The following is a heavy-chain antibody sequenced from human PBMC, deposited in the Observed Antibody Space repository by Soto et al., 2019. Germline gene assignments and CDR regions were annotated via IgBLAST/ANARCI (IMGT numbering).Heavy chain of an antibody. D-gene: IGHD3-22*01. J-gene: IGHJ4*02. CDR3: ARDRGPADYYDSRGGFDY. V-gene: IGHV1-69*01. CDR2: NIPIFGTA. Sequence: QVQLVQSGAEVKKPGSSVKVSCTAPGGTFSSYAISWVRQAPGQGLEWMGGNIPIFGTANYAQKFQGRVTITADESTSTAFMELSSLRSEDTAVYYCARDRGPADYYDSRGGFDYRGQGTLVTVSS. CDR1: GGTFSSYA.